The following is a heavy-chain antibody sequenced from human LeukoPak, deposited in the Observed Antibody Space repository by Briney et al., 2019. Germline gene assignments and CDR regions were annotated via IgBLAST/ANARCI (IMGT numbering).Heavy chain of an antibody. Sequence: GSLTLSCAASGFTFTRYGMSWVRQAPGKGVEWVSSISGSGDSTYYADSVKGRFTISRDNSKNTLYLQMNSLRAEDTAVYYCVGYCSSPSCRSCSAPGAQGTLVTVS. D-gene: IGHD2-2*01. V-gene: IGHV3-23*01. CDR2: ISGSGDST. J-gene: IGHJ5*02. CDR1: GFTFTRYG. CDR3: VGYCSSPSCRSCSAP.